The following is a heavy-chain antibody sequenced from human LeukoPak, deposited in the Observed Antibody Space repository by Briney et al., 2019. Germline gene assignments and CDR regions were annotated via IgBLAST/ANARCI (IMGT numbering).Heavy chain of an antibody. CDR2: ISSSSNYA. J-gene: IGHJ6*02. Sequence: GGSLRLSCEASGFTFSDYYMDWIRQAPGKGLEWVSYISSSSNYANYADSVKGRFTISRDNAKNSLYLQMDSLRAEDTAVYYCARYTRSDYVMDVWGQGTTVTVSS. V-gene: IGHV3-11*06. CDR3: ARYTRSDYVMDV. CDR1: GFTFSDYY.